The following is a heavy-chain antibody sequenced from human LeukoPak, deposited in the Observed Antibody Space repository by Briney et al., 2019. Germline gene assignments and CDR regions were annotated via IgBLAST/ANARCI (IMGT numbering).Heavy chain of an antibody. Sequence: PGGSLRLPCAASGFHFSTYGMHWVRQAPGKGLEWVAAISNDGSNKFYTDSVKGRFTISRDNPKTTMNLQMNSLRAEDTAVYYCAKGGGSIGRSYYFDYWGQGTLVTVSS. CDR2: ISNDGSNK. V-gene: IGHV3-30*18. CDR1: GFHFSTYG. J-gene: IGHJ4*02. D-gene: IGHD2-15*01. CDR3: AKGGGSIGRSYYFDY.